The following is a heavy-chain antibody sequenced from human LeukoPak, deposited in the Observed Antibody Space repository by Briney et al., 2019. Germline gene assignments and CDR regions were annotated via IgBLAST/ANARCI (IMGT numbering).Heavy chain of an antibody. D-gene: IGHD3-10*01. CDR1: GGSISNYY. Sequence: PSETLSLTCTVSGGSISNYYWSWIRQPPGKGLERIGYIYYSGSTNYNPSLKSRVSISVDTSKNQFSLRLSSVTAADTAVYYCASGGYFGSGSYYNHYYYMDVWGKGTTVTVSS. V-gene: IGHV4-59*01. CDR2: IYYSGST. CDR3: ASGGYFGSGSYYNHYYYMDV. J-gene: IGHJ6*03.